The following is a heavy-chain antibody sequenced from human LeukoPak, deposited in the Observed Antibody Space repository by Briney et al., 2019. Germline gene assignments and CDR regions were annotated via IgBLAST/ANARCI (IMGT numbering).Heavy chain of an antibody. D-gene: IGHD1-26*01. CDR2: IYYSGST. J-gene: IGHJ2*01. CDR1: GGSISSYY. CDR3: AREVHGATLNHYWYFDL. V-gene: IGHV4-59*01. Sequence: SETLSLTCTVSGGSISSYYWSWIRQPPGKGLEWIGYIYYSGSTNYNPSLKSRVTISVDTSKNQFSLKLSSVTAAGTAVYYCAREVHGATLNHYWYFDLWGRGTLVTVSS.